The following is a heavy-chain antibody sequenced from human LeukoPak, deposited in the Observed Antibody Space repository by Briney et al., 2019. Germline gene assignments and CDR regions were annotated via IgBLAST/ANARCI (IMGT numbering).Heavy chain of an antibody. CDR3: ARAPSEIGGYYPEYFRH. V-gene: IGHV3-74*01. CDR1: GFTFSSYW. J-gene: IGHJ1*01. Sequence: GGSLRLSCAASGFTFSSYWMHWVRHAPGKGLVWVSRIKSDGSTNYEASVKGRFTISRDNAKNTLSLQMNSLRAEDTGVYYCARAPSEIGGYYPEYFRHWGQGTLVTVSS. D-gene: IGHD3-22*01. CDR2: IKSDGST.